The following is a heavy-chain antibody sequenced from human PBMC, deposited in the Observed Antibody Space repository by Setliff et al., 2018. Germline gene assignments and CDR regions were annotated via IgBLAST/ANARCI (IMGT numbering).Heavy chain of an antibody. CDR1: GGSFSGYY. D-gene: IGHD3-3*01. V-gene: IGHV4-34*01. CDR3: ARHKAGITIFGVVINPDAFDI. J-gene: IGHJ3*02. CDR2: INHSGST. Sequence: SETLSLTCAVYGGSFSGYYWSWIRQPPGKGLEWIGEINHSGSTNYNPSLKSRVTISVDTSKNQFSLKLSSVTAADTAVYYCARHKAGITIFGVVINPDAFDIWGQGTMVTVSS.